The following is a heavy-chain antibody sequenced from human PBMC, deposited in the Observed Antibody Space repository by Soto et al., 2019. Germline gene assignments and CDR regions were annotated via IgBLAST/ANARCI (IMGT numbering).Heavy chain of an antibody. CDR1: GCTLSIYG. D-gene: IGHD3-22*01. Sequence: XGSLRPSCSASGCTLSIYGMRWVRQAPGKGLEWVAVISYDGSNKYYADSVKGRFTISRDNSTNTLYLQMNSLRAEDTAVYYCAKDIYYYDSSGYSSDDSGQGPLVTVSS. J-gene: IGHJ1*01. CDR3: AKDIYYYDSSGYSSDD. V-gene: IGHV3-30*18. CDR2: ISYDGSNK.